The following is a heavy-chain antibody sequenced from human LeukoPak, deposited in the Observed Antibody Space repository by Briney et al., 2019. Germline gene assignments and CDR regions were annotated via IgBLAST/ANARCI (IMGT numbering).Heavy chain of an antibody. CDR3: AAGVILAVAGPGDY. D-gene: IGHD6-19*01. Sequence: GRSLRLSCAASGFTFSSYGMHWVRQAPGKGLEWVAVLSYDGSNKYYADSVKGRFTISRDNSKNTLYLQMNSLRAEDTAVYYCAAGVILAVAGPGDYWGQGTLVTVSS. CDR2: LSYDGSNK. CDR1: GFTFSSYG. V-gene: IGHV3-30*03. J-gene: IGHJ4*02.